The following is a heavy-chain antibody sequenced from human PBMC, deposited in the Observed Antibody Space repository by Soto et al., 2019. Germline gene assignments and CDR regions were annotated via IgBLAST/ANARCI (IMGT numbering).Heavy chain of an antibody. J-gene: IGHJ4*02. CDR1: GFTFTRYS. CDR2: ISSTTHYI. D-gene: IGHD3-22*01. Sequence: GGSLRLSCAASGFTFTRYSMNWVRQAPGKGLEWVSSISSTTHYIYYADSMRCRFTISRDNAKKSLYLQMNSLRGEDTAVYYCARGTHYYDSIGYSHFFDYWGQGTLVTVSS. CDR3: ARGTHYYDSIGYSHFFDY. V-gene: IGHV3-21*01.